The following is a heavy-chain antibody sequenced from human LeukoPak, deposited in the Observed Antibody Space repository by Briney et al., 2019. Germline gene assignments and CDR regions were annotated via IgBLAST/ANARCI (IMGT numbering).Heavy chain of an antibody. V-gene: IGHV3-30*04. CDR3: AIGDSLGELSSSFEY. D-gene: IGHD3-16*02. J-gene: IGHJ4*02. CDR1: GFTFSNYA. Sequence: GGSLRLSCAASGFTFSNYAMHWVRQAPDKGLEWVAVVSYDGSNKYYADSVKGRFTVSRDNSKNTLYLQMNSLRAEDTTVSYCAIGDSLGELSSSFEYWGQGTLVTVSS. CDR2: VSYDGSNK.